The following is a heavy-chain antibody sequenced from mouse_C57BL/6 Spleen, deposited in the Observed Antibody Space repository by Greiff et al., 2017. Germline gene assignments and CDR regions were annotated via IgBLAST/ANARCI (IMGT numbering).Heavy chain of an antibody. J-gene: IGHJ3*01. V-gene: IGHV5-9-1*02. CDR1: GFTFSSYA. Sequence: EVQVVESGEGLVKPGGSLKLSCAASGFTFSSYAMSWVRQTPEKRLEWVAYISSGGDYIYYADTVKGRFTISRDNARNTLYLQMSSLKSEDTAMYYCTRDSLGYGFAYWGQGTLVTVSA. CDR3: TRDSLGYGFAY. CDR2: ISSGGDYI. D-gene: IGHD2-2*01.